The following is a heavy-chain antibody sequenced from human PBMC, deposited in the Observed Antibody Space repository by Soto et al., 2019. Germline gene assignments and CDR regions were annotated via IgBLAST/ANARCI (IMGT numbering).Heavy chain of an antibody. J-gene: IGHJ4*02. CDR3: AKGASGLLWFCDF. D-gene: IGHD3-10*01. Sequence: GPLRLSWAASGLNLSTNAMSWVRQAPGKGLEWVSTISGSATNTYYADSVKGRFTISRDNSRDTLYLEMNTLRAEDTAVYYCAKGASGLLWFCDFWGQGTLVTVSA. CDR2: ISGSATNT. V-gene: IGHV3-23*01. CDR1: GLNLSTNA.